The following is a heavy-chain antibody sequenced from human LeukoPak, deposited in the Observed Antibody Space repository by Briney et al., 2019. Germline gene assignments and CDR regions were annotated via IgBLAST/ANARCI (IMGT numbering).Heavy chain of an antibody. V-gene: IGHV4-59*01. D-gene: IGHD6-6*01. CDR1: GGSMSSYY. Sequence: PSETLSLTCTVSGGSMSSYYWSWIRRPPGKGLEWIGYIYYSGSTNYNPSLKSRFTISVDTSKNQFSLKLSSVTAADTAVYYCARRRAPTQYSSFAFDFWGQGTMVTVSS. J-gene: IGHJ3*01. CDR3: ARRRAPTQYSSFAFDF. CDR2: IYYSGST.